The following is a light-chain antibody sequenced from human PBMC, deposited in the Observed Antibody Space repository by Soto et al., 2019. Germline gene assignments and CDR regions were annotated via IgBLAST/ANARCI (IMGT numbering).Light chain of an antibody. V-gene: IGKV3-20*01. CDR2: DAS. CDR1: QSVSGSY. J-gene: IGKJ1*01. Sequence: EIVLTQSPGTLSLSPGERATLSCRARQSVSGSYLAWYQQKPGQSPMLLIHDASSRATGIPDRFSGSGSGTDFTLTISRLEPEDFAVYYCQQYATRPWTFGQGTKVESK. CDR3: QQYATRPWT.